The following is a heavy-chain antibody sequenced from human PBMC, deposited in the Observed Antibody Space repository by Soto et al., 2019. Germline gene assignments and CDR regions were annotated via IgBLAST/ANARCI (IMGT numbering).Heavy chain of an antibody. J-gene: IGHJ5*02. V-gene: IGHV4-39*01. CDR2: IYYNGST. D-gene: IGHD2-8*01. CDR1: GDSISNINYY. Sequence: QLQLQESGPGLVKSSETLSLSCSVSGDSISNINYYLAWLRQPPGKGLAWLGSIYYNGSTFYNPSLNSRVIISPDTSTYQFSLKLKSVTAADTAVYCWARHVLIFFVGPPRGLSSWFGPGGQGTLGPVAS. CDR3: ARHVLIFFVGPPRGLSSWFGP.